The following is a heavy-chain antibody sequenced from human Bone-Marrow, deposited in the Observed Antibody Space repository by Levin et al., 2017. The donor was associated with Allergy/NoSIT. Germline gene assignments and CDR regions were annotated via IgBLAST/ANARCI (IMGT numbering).Heavy chain of an antibody. CDR3: ARRRYGPIDY. Sequence: GESLKISCTASGYNFADYWIGWVRQMPGKGLEWMGIIYPDDSDTAYSTSFQGRVTISADKSITTAYLQWSSLKASDTAIYYCARRRYGPIDYWGQGTLVTVSS. J-gene: IGHJ4*02. V-gene: IGHV5-51*01. D-gene: IGHD4/OR15-4a*01. CDR2: IYPDDSDT. CDR1: GYNFADYW.